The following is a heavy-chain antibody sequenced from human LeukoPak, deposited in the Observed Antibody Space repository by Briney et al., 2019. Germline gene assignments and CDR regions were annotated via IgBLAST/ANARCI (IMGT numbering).Heavy chain of an antibody. J-gene: IGHJ5*02. V-gene: IGHV3-21*01. CDR3: ARDPETVGATA. CDR2: ISSSSSYI. D-gene: IGHD1-26*01. Sequence: GGSLRLSCAASGFTFSSYSMNWVRQAPGKGVVWVSSISSSSSYIYYADSVKGRFTISRDNAKNSLYLQMNSLRAEDTAVYYCARDPETVGATAWGQGTLVTVSS. CDR1: GFTFSSYS.